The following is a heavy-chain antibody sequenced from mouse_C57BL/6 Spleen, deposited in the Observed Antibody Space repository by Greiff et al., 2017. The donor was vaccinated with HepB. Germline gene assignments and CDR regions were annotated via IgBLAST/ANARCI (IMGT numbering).Heavy chain of an antibody. CDR2: INPNNGGT. CDR3: ARGDDYVYAMDY. D-gene: IGHD2-4*01. CDR1: GYTFTDYY. J-gene: IGHJ4*01. V-gene: IGHV1-26*01. Sequence: VQLQQSGPELVKPGASVKISCKASGYTFTDYYMNWVKQSHGKSLEWIGDINPNNGGTSYNQKFKGKATLTVDKSSSTAYMELRSLTSEDSAVYYCARGDDYVYAMDYWGQGTSVTVSS.